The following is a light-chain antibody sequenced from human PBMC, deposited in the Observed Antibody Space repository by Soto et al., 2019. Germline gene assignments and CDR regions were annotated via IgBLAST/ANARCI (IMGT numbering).Light chain of an antibody. J-gene: IGLJ1*01. Sequence: QSALTQPASVSGSPGQSITISCTGTSNYIGGYNFVSWYQQHPGKAPKLMIYDVSDRPSGVSNRFSGSKSGNTASLTISGLQAEDEADDYCSSYRSITTSYVFGTGTKLTVL. CDR3: SSYRSITTSYV. CDR2: DVS. CDR1: SNYIGGYNF. V-gene: IGLV2-14*01.